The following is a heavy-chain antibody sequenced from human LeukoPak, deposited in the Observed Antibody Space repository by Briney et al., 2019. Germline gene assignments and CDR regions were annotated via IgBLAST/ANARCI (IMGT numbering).Heavy chain of an antibody. D-gene: IGHD3-3*01. CDR3: ARDFWSAYYTRGPAQRDQFYSYYYMDV. V-gene: IGHV4-61*02. CDR2: IYTSGST. Sequence: NPSETLSLTCTVSGGSISSGSYYWSWIRQPAGKGLEWIGRIYTSGSTNYNPSLKSRVTISVDTSKNQFSLKLSSVTAADTAVYYCARDFWSAYYTRGPAQRDQFYSYYYMDVWGKGTTVTVSS. J-gene: IGHJ6*03. CDR1: GGSISSGSYY.